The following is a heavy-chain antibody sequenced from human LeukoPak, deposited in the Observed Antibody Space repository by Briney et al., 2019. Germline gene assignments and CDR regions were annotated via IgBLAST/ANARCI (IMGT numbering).Heavy chain of an antibody. D-gene: IGHD1-1*01. V-gene: IGHV3-30-3*01. CDR1: GFTFSSYA. CDR3: ARGASTGTTYFDY. CDR2: ISYDGSNK. J-gene: IGHJ4*02. Sequence: PGGSLRLSCAACGFTFSSYAMHWVRQAPGKGLEWVAVISYDGSNKYYADSVRGRFTISRDNSKNTLYLQMNSLRAEDTAVYYCARGASTGTTYFDYWGQGTLVTVSS.